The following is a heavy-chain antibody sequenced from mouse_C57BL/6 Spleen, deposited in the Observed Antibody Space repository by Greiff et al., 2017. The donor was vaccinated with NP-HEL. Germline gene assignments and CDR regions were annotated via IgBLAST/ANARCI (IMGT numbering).Heavy chain of an antibody. CDR1: GFNIKDDY. V-gene: IGHV14-4*01. CDR3: TRGYFDV. CDR2: IDPENGDT. Sequence: VQLQQSGAELVRPGASVKLSCTASGFNIKDDYMHWVKQRPEQGLEWIGWIDPENGDTEYASKFQGKATITADPSSNTAYLQLSSLTSEDTAVYYCTRGYFDVWGTGTTVTVSS. J-gene: IGHJ1*03.